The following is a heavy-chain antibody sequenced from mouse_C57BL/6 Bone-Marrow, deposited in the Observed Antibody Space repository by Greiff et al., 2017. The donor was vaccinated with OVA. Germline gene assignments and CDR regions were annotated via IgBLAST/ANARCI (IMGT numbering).Heavy chain of an antibody. CDR3: ARHGDYGSFFDY. D-gene: IGHD1-1*01. CDR1: GFTFSSSG. J-gene: IGHJ2*01. V-gene: IGHV5-6*02. CDR2: ISSGGSSP. Sequence: EVMLVESGGDLVKPGGSLKLSCAASGFTFSSSGMSWVRQTPDKRLEWVATISSGGSSPYYPDSVKGRFTISRDNAKKTLYLQMSSLKSEDTAMYYCARHGDYGSFFDYWGQGTTLTVSS.